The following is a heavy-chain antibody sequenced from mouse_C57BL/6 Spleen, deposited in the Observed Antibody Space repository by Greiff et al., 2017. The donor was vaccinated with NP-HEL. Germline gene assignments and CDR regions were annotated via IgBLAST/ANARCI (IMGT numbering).Heavy chain of an antibody. CDR1: GYTFTDYY. Sequence: EVQLQQSGPELVKPGASVKISCKASGYTFTDYYMNWVKQSHGKSLEWIGDINPNNGGTSYNQKFKGKATLTVDKSSSTAYMELRSLTSEDSAVDDCARGGYYDYAMDYWGQGTSVTVSA. V-gene: IGHV1-26*01. D-gene: IGHD2-3*01. CDR3: ARGGYYDYAMDY. CDR2: INPNNGGT. J-gene: IGHJ4*01.